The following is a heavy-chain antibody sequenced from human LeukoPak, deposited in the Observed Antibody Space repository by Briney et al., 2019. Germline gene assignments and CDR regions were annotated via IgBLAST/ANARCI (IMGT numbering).Heavy chain of an antibody. V-gene: IGHV4-34*01. Sequence: SETLSLTCAVYGGSFSGNYWSWIRQPPGKGLEWIGEINHSGSTNYNPSLKSRVTISVDTSKNQFSLKLSSVTAADTAVYYCASAKSYGGNRGPRRYFDYWGQGALVTVSS. CDR3: ASAKSYGGNRGPRRYFDY. J-gene: IGHJ4*02. CDR1: GGSFSGNY. D-gene: IGHD4-17*01. CDR2: INHSGST.